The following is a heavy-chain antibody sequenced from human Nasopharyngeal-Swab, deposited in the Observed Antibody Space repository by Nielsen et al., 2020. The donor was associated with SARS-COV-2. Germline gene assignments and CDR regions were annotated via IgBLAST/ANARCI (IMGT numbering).Heavy chain of an antibody. CDR2: IKQDGSEK. V-gene: IGHV3-7*03. CDR3: ARDKGIDFWSGLGVSGMDV. CDR1: GFTFSSYW. J-gene: IGHJ6*02. Sequence: GESLKISCAASGFTFSSYWMSWVRQTPGKGPEWVANIKQDGSEKYYVDSVKGRFTISRDNAKNSLYLQMNSLRAEDTAVYYCARDKGIDFWSGLGVSGMDVWGQGTTVTVSS. D-gene: IGHD3-3*01.